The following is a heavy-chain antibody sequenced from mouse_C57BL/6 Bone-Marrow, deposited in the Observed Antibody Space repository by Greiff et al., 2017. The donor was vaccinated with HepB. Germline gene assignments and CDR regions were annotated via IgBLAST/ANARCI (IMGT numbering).Heavy chain of an antibody. Sequence: DVKLVESGGGLVKPGGSLKLSCAASGFTFSSYAMSWVRQTPEKRLEWVATISDGGSYNYYPDNVKGRFTISRDNAKNNLYLQMSHLKSEDTAMYYCARAPYGSSEAWFAYWGQGTLVTVSA. V-gene: IGHV5-4*03. CDR3: ARAPYGSSEAWFAY. CDR1: GFTFSSYA. CDR2: ISDGGSYN. J-gene: IGHJ3*01. D-gene: IGHD1-1*01.